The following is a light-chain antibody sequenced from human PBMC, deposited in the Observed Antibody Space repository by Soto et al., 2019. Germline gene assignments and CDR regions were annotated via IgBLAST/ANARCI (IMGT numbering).Light chain of an antibody. Sequence: QSALTQPPSASGSPGQSVTITYTGTSTDVGAYNYVSWYQQHPGKAPKLMIYEVTKRPSGVPDRFSGSKSGNTASLSVSGLQAEDEADYYCGSHAGISNLVFGGGTKLTVL. CDR1: STDVGAYNY. CDR2: EVT. V-gene: IGLV2-8*01. CDR3: GSHAGISNLV. J-gene: IGLJ3*02.